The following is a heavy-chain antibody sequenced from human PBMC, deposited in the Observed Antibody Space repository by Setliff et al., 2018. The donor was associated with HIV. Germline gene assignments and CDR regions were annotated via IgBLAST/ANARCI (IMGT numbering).Heavy chain of an antibody. Sequence: SETLSLTCDVSSHSINSGYYWGWIRQSPGKGLEWIGEINFSGGTNYNPSLKSRATISVDTSKNQLSLTLTSVTAADTAVYYCARGSDCDATTCGDYYYMDVWGKGTTVTVSS. CDR1: SHSINSGYY. CDR3: ARGSDCDATTCGDYYYMDV. J-gene: IGHJ6*03. V-gene: IGHV4-34*01. D-gene: IGHD2-2*01. CDR2: INFSGGT.